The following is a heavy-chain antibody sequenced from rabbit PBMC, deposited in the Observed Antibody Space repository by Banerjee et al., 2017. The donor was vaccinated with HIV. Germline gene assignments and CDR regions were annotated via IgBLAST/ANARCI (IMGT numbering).Heavy chain of an antibody. J-gene: IGHJ4*01. V-gene: IGHV1S40*01. CDR2: IYAGSSGST. CDR1: GFSFSSSYY. CDR3: ARASKLVVPYYFNL. D-gene: IGHD1-1*01. Sequence: QSLEESGGDLVKPGASLTLTCTASGFSFSSSYYMCWVRQAPGKGLEWIACIYAGSSGSTYYASWAKGRFTISKTSSTTVTLQMTSLTAADTATYFCARASKLVVPYYFNLRGPGTLVTDS.